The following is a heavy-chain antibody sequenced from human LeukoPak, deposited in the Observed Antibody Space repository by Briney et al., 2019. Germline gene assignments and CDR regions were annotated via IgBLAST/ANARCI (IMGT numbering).Heavy chain of an antibody. J-gene: IGHJ3*02. CDR2: IIPIFGTA. CDR1: GGTFSSYA. CDR3: ARDFDILTGYDAFDI. D-gene: IGHD3-9*01. V-gene: IGHV1-69*13. Sequence: SVKVSCKASGGTFSSYAISWVRQAPGQGLEWMGGIIPIFGTANYAQKFQGRVTITADESTSTAYMELSSLRSEDTAVYYCARDFDILTGYDAFDIWGQPTMVTVSS.